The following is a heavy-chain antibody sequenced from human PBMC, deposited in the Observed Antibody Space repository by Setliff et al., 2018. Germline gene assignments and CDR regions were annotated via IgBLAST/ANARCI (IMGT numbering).Heavy chain of an antibody. CDR1: GGSISSSNW. Sequence: PSETLSLTCAVSGGSISSSNWWSWVRQPPGKGLEWIGSIYCSGSTYYNPSLKRRVTISVDRSKNQFSLKLSSVTAADTAVYYCARLGSGYFDWLFNYYGMDVWGQGTTVTVSS. V-gene: IGHV4-39*01. CDR3: ARLGSGYFDWLFNYYGMDV. D-gene: IGHD3-9*01. CDR2: IYCSGST. J-gene: IGHJ6*02.